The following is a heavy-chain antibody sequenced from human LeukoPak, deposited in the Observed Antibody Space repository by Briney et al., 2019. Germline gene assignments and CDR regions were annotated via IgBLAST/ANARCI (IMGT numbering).Heavy chain of an antibody. D-gene: IGHD1-1*01. Sequence: PGGSLRLSCAASGFTYRSYAMSWVRQAPGKGLEWVSAISDNGGSIYYADSVKGRFTISRDNSQNTLYLQMNSLRAEDTAVYYCAKDGTTTITFDYWGQGTLVTVSS. CDR2: ISDNGGSI. V-gene: IGHV3-23*01. J-gene: IGHJ4*02. CDR3: AKDGTTTITFDY. CDR1: GFTYRSYA.